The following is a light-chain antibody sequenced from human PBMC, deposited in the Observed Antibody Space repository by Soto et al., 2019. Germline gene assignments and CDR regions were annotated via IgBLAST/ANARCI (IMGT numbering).Light chain of an antibody. V-gene: IGKV3-20*01. CDR3: HQYHSQPQT. CDR2: AAS. Sequence: EIVLMQSPGTLSLSPGERATLSCRASQTMTRAYVAWYQQKPGQPPRLLIYAASYRATGISDKFSGSGSGTDFSLTMSRLEPADPAVYDGHQYHSQPQTFGQGAKVEIK. CDR1: QTMTRAY. J-gene: IGKJ2*01.